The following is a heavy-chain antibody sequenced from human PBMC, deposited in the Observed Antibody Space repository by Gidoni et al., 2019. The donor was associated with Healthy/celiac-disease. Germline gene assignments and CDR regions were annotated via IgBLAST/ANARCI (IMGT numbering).Heavy chain of an antibody. CDR3: ARLGATYAFDI. Sequence: QLQLQESGPGLVKPSETLSLTCTVSGGSISSSSYYWGWIRQPPGKGLEWIGSIYYSGSTYYNPSLKSRVTISVDTSKNQFSLKLSSVTAADTAVYYCARLGATYAFDIWGQGTMVTVSS. CDR1: GGSISSSSYY. CDR2: IYYSGST. V-gene: IGHV4-39*01. J-gene: IGHJ3*02. D-gene: IGHD1-26*01.